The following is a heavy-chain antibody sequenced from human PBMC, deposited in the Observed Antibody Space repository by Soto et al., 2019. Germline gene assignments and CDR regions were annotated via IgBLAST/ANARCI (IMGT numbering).Heavy chain of an antibody. CDR1: GGSISSSSYY. CDR2: MYYSGST. CDR3: ARGSSWYFDY. J-gene: IGHJ4*02. D-gene: IGHD6-13*01. Sequence: TLSLTCTVSGGSISSSSYYWGWIRQPPGKGLEWIGSMYYSGSTYYNPSLKSRVTISVDTSKNQFSLQLNSVTPEDTAVYYCARGSSWYFDYWGQGTLVTVSS. V-gene: IGHV4-39*01.